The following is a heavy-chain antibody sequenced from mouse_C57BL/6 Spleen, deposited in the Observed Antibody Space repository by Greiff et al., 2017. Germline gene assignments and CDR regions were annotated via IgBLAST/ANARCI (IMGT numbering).Heavy chain of an antibody. J-gene: IGHJ2*01. V-gene: IGHV1-72*01. D-gene: IGHD1-1*01. CDR3: ARGITTVAAAYYFDY. Sequence: QVQLQQPGAELVKPGASVKLSCKASGYTFTSYWMHWVKQRPGRGLEWIGRIDPNSGGTKYNEKFKSKATLTVDKPSSTAYMQLSSLTSEDAAVYYCARGITTVAAAYYFDYWGQGTTLTVSS. CDR1: GYTFTSYW. CDR2: IDPNSGGT.